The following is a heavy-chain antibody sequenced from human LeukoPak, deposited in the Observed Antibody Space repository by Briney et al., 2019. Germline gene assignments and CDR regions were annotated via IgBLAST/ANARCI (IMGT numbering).Heavy chain of an antibody. CDR1: GFTVSSNY. V-gene: IGHV3-21*01. D-gene: IGHD3-10*01. CDR3: ARVSYYGSGSENDY. J-gene: IGHJ4*02. Sequence: PGGSLRLSCAASGFTVSSNYMSWVRQAPGKGLEWVSSISSSSSYVYYADSVKGRFTISRDNAKNSLYLQMNSLRAEDTAVYYCARVSYYGSGSENDYWGQGTLVTVSS. CDR2: ISSSSSYV.